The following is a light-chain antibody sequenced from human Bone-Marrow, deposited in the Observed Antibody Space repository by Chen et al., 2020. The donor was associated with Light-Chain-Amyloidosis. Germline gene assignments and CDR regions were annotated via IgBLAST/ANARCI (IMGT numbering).Light chain of an antibody. CDR3: SSYTSTSTLV. CDR1: SSDVGGDNH. J-gene: IGLJ1*01. Sequence: QSALTQPASVSGSPGQSITISCTGTSSDVGGDNHVSWYQQHPDKAPKLMIYEVTNRPSWVPDRFSGSQSDNTASLTISGLQTEDEADYFCSSYTSTSTLVFGSGTRVTVL. V-gene: IGLV2-14*01. CDR2: EVT.